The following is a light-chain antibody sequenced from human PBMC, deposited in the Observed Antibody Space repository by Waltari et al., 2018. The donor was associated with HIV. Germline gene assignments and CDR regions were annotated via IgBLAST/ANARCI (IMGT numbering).Light chain of an antibody. CDR3: SSYAGSKVV. V-gene: IGLV2-8*01. J-gene: IGLJ2*01. Sequence: QSALTPPPSASGSPGQSLTIPCYGTSSHGGGVNCLSWYQQHPGKAPKLMIYEVSKRPSGVPDRFSGSKSGNTASLTVSGLQAEDEADYYCSSYAGSKVVFGGGTKLTVL. CDR2: EVS. CDR1: SSHGGGVNC.